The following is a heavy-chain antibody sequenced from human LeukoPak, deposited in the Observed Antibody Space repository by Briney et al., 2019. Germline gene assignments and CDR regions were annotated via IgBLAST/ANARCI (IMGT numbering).Heavy chain of an antibody. CDR2: INSGGRT. D-gene: IGHD3-22*01. J-gene: IGHJ4*02. CDR1: GFTVSSNY. CDR3: ARMYDSTHYFDY. Sequence: PGGSLRLSCAASGFTVSSNYMSWLRQAPGKGLEWVSVINSGGRTYYADFVKGRFTISRDNSKNTLYLQINSLRAEDTAVYYCARMYDSTHYFDYWGQGTLVTVSS. V-gene: IGHV3-53*01.